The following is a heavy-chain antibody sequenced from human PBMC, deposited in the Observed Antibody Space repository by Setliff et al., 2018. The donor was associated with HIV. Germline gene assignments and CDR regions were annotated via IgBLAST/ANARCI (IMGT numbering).Heavy chain of an antibody. D-gene: IGHD6-19*01. CDR1: GYSFTSYW. CDR3: ARHFSVAGDAFDI. V-gene: IGHV5-51*01. CDR2: FYPGDFDT. Sequence: GESLKISCKASGYSFTSYWIGWVRQRPGKGLEWMGIFYPGDFDTRYSPSFEGQVTMSAEKSISTAYLRWSSLKASDTAIYYCARHFSVAGDAFDIWGQGTMVTVSS. J-gene: IGHJ3*02.